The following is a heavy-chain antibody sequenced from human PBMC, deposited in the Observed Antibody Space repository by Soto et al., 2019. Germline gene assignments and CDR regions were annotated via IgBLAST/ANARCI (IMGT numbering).Heavy chain of an antibody. D-gene: IGHD6-13*01. Sequence: GESVKISCQGSGYSFTSYLIGWARQMPGKGLELMGIIYPGDSDTRYSPSFQGQVTISADKSISTAYLQWSSLKASDTAMYYCARRSTAAPPSSGMDVWAQGTTVIVSS. CDR1: GYSFTSYL. CDR2: IYPGDSDT. J-gene: IGHJ6*02. CDR3: ARRSTAAPPSSGMDV. V-gene: IGHV5-51*01.